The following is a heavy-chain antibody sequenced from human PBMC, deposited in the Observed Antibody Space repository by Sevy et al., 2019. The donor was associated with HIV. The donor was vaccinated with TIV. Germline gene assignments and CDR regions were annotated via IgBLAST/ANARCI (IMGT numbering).Heavy chain of an antibody. V-gene: IGHV3-72*01. D-gene: IGHD6-13*01. Sequence: GGSLRLSCAASGFTFSDHYMEWVRQAPGKGLEWVGRIRNKPDSYSTEYAASVTGRFTISRDDSKNSLYLLMDSLKTEDTSVYYCATHAGIAAAGRVLDYWGQGTLVTVSS. J-gene: IGHJ4*02. CDR2: IRNKPDSYST. CDR3: ATHAGIAAAGRVLDY. CDR1: GFTFSDHY.